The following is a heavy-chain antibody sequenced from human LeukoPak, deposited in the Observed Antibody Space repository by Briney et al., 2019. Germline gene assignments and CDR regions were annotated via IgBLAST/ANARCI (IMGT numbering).Heavy chain of an antibody. J-gene: IGHJ4*02. CDR2: ISWNSGSI. CDR1: GFTFDDYA. Sequence: TGGSLRLSCAASGFTFDDYAMHWVRQAPGKGLEWVSGISWNSGSIGYADSVKGRFTISRDNAKNSLYLQMNSLRAEDTALYYCAAFGYDSSGYLDYWGQGTLVTASS. V-gene: IGHV3-9*01. CDR3: AAFGYDSSGYLDY. D-gene: IGHD3-22*01.